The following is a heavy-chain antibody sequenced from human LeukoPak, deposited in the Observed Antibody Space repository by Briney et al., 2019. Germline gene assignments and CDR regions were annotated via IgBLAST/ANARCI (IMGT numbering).Heavy chain of an antibody. CDR1: GFTFSSYW. J-gene: IGHJ4*02. V-gene: IGHV3-7*01. D-gene: IGHD3-22*01. CDR2: IKQDGSEK. Sequence: PGGSLRLSCAASGFTFSSYWMSWIRQAPGKGLEWVANIKQDGSEKYYVDSVKGRFTISRDNAKNSLYLQMNSLRAEDTAVYYCARESGYLIPYFDYWGQGTLVTVSS. CDR3: ARESGYLIPYFDY.